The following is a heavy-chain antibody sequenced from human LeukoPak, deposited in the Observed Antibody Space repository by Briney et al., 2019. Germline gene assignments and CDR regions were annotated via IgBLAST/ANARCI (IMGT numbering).Heavy chain of an antibody. CDR1: GGSISSYY. CDR3: ARVDSSGYYYPRFDP. Sequence: SETLSLTCTVAGGSISSYYWSWIRQPPGKGPEWIGYIYYSGSTNYNPSLKSRVTISVDTSKNQFSLKLSSVTAADTAVYYCARVDSSGYYYPRFDPWGQGTLVTVSS. D-gene: IGHD3-22*01. V-gene: IGHV4-59*01. J-gene: IGHJ5*02. CDR2: IYYSGST.